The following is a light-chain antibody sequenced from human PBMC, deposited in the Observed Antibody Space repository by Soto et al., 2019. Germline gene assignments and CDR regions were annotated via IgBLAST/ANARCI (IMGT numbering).Light chain of an antibody. V-gene: IGKV3-20*01. CDR1: QSVSSSY. CDR2: GAS. J-gene: IGKJ4*01. CDR3: QQYGSSPFT. Sequence: EIVLTQSPGTLSLSPGERATLSCRASQSVSSSYLAWYQHKPGQAPRLLIYGASNRATGIPDRVSGSGSGTDFTLTISRLEPEDFAVYYCQQYGSSPFTFGGGTKVDIK.